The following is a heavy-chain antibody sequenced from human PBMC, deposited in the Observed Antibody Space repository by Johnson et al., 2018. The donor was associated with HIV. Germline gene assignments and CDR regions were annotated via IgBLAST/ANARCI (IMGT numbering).Heavy chain of an antibody. CDR2: ISGSGGST. V-gene: IGHV3-23*04. CDR1: GFTFSSYA. CDR3: ANGRMEKYSIEGVGLDI. D-gene: IGHD3-22*01. Sequence: EVQLVESGGGVVQPGGSLRLSCAASGFTFSSYAMSWVRQAPGKGLEWVSAISGSGGSTYYADSVKGRFTISRDNSKNTLYLQMNSLRAEDPAVYYCANGRMEKYSIEGVGLDIWGEGTMVTVSS. J-gene: IGHJ3*02.